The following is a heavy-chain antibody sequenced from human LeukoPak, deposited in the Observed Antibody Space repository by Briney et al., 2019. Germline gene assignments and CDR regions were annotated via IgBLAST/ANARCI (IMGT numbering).Heavy chain of an antibody. CDR1: GFTFSNYA. CDR3: AKDVTTGAPHYFDN. J-gene: IGHJ4*02. Sequence: PGRSLRLSCAASGFTFSNYAMSWVRQAPGEGLEWVSGITGSGGSTYYAASVKGRFTISRDNSRNTLYLQMNSLRGDDTAVYYCAKDVTTGAPHYFDNWGQGTLATVSS. CDR2: ITGSGGST. D-gene: IGHD7-27*01. V-gene: IGHV3-23*01.